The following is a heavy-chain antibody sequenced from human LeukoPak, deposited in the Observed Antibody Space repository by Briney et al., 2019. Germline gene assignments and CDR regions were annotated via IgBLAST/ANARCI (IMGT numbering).Heavy chain of an antibody. CDR1: GGSFSGYY. D-gene: IGHD2-15*01. CDR2: INHSGST. CDR3: ARVPRFRYCSGVSCSPPNWFDP. Sequence: PSETLSLTCAVYGGSFSGYYWSWIRQPPGQGLEWIGEINHSGSTNYNPSLKSRVTISVDTSKNQFSLKLSSVTAADTAVYYCARVPRFRYCSGVSCSPPNWFDPWGQGTLVTVSS. J-gene: IGHJ5*02. V-gene: IGHV4-34*01.